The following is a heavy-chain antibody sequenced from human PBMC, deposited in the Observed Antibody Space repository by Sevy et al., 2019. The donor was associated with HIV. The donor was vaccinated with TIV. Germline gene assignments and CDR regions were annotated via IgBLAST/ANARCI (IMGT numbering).Heavy chain of an antibody. V-gene: IGHV3-30*18. CDR2: ISIDGSNK. J-gene: IGHJ4*02. CDR1: GFTFKYHA. CDR3: AKDGGHIHIDY. D-gene: IGHD2-15*01. Sequence: GGSLRLSCAASGFTFKYHAMHWVRQAPGKGLEWLSLISIDGSNKYYADSVKGRSTISRDNAKNTVSVQMNSLRPEDTATYYCAKDGGHIHIDYWGQGILVTVSS.